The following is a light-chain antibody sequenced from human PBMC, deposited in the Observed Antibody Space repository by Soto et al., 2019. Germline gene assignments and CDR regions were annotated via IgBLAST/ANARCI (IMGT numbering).Light chain of an antibody. J-gene: IGLJ2*01. CDR2: EDR. V-gene: IGLV3-1*01. CDR1: KLGNKY. Sequence: SYELTQSPSVSVSPGQTASISCSGDKLGNKYASWYQQKPGQSPVLVIYEDRKRPSGIPERFSCSNSGHTATLTITATQGMDEADYYCQAWDSSSYVVFGGGTKLTVL. CDR3: QAWDSSSYVV.